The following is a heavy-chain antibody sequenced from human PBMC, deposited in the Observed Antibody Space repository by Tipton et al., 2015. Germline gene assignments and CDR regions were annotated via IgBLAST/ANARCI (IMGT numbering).Heavy chain of an antibody. CDR1: GGSISSSSYY. CDR2: IYYSGST. D-gene: IGHD4-23*01. J-gene: IGHJ4*02. V-gene: IGHV4-39*01. CDR3: ARARGRHGGLFDS. Sequence: TLSLTCSVSGGSISSSSYYWDWIRQPPGKGLEWIGNIYYSGSTYYNPSLKSRVTISVDTSKTQFSLKMSSVTASDTAVYYCARARGRHGGLFDSWGQGTLVTVSS.